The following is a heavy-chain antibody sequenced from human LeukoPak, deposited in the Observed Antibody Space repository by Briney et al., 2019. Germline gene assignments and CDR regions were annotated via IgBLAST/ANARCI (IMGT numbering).Heavy chain of an antibody. Sequence: PGRSLRLSCAASGFTFSSYGMHWVRQAPGKGLEWVAVIWYDGSNKYYADSVKGRLTISRDNSKNTLYLQMNSLRAEDTAVYYCARGYSSSWFDYWGQGTLVTVSS. D-gene: IGHD6-13*01. CDR3: ARGYSSSWFDY. V-gene: IGHV3-33*01. CDR2: IWYDGSNK. J-gene: IGHJ4*02. CDR1: GFTFSSYG.